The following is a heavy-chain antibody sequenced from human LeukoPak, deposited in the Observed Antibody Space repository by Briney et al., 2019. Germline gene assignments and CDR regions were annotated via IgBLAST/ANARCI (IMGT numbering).Heavy chain of an antibody. D-gene: IGHD5-12*01. J-gene: IGHJ4*02. Sequence: ASVKVSCKASGYTFTGYYMHWVRQGPGQGLEWMGWINPNSGGTNYAQKFQGRVTMTRDTSISTAYMELSRLRSDDTAVYYCARDDDIVATIDFDYWGQGTLVTVSS. CDR2: INPNSGGT. CDR1: GYTFTGYY. CDR3: ARDDDIVATIDFDY. V-gene: IGHV1-2*02.